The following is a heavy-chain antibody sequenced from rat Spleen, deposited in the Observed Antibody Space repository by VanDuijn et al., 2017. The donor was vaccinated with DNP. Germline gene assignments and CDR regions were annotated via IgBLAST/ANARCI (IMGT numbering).Heavy chain of an antibody. Sequence: EVQLVESGGGLVQPGRSLKLFCAASGFTFNDYYMAWVRQAPTKGLEWVATIIYDGSRTFYRDSVKGRFTVFRDDAKNTLYLQMNSLRSEDTATYYCARAGARYAMDAWGQGTSVTVSS. J-gene: IGHJ4*01. D-gene: IGHD1-4*01. CDR3: ARAGARYAMDA. CDR1: GFTFNDYY. CDR2: IIYDGSRT. V-gene: IGHV5-7*01.